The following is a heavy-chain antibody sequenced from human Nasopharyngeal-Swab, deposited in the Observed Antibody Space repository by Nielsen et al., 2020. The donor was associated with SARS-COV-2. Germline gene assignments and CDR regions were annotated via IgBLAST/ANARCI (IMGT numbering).Heavy chain of an antibody. CDR1: GDSISTSDYY. CDR2: IFHSGTT. D-gene: IGHD5-24*01. CDR3: ARVVASINWFDP. Sequence: SETLSLTCTVSGDSISTSDYYWSWVRQPPGKGLEWVAYIFHSGTTYSNPSLRSRISMSLDTSKNQFSLNLNSVTDADTAFYYCARVVASINWFDPWGPGTLITVSS. J-gene: IGHJ5*02. V-gene: IGHV4-30-4*01.